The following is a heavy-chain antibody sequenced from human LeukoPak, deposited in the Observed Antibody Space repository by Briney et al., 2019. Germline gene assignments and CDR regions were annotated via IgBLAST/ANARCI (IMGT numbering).Heavy chain of an antibody. CDR2: IVPIFGTA. CDR3: ARDSETYCGGDCYYDY. V-gene: IGHV1-69*13. Sequence: ASVKVSCKASGGTFSSYAISWVRQAPGQGLEWMGGIVPIFGTANYAQKFQGRVTITADESTSTAYMELSSLRSEDTAVYYCARDSETYCGGDCYYDYWGQGTLVTVSS. CDR1: GGTFSSYA. D-gene: IGHD2-21*02. J-gene: IGHJ4*02.